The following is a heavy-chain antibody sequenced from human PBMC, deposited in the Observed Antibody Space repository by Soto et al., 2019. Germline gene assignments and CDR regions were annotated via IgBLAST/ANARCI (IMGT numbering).Heavy chain of an antibody. V-gene: IGHV4-59*01. J-gene: IGHJ4*02. CDR2: IYYLGST. D-gene: IGHD1-26*01. Sequence: PSETLSLTCSVSGGSMSEYFWSWIRQSPGKGLEWIGYIYYLGSTDYNPSLKSRVTISVDTSKSQISLRLTSATAADTAVYYCARGVGSSPPQYWGRGTLVTVSS. CDR1: GGSMSEYF. CDR3: ARGVGSSPPQY.